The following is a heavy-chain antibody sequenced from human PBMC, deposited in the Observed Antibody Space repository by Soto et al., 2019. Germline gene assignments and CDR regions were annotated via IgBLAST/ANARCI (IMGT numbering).Heavy chain of an antibody. D-gene: IGHD1-26*01. CDR2: IYYSGST. CDR1: GGSISSYY. CDR3: ARRYGGNLDY. J-gene: IGHJ4*02. Sequence: SETLSLTCTVSGGSISSYYWSWIRQPPGKGLEWIGYIYYSGSTNYNPSLKSRVTISVDTSKNQFSLKVSSVTAADTTVYYCARRYGGNLDYWGQGTLVTVSS. V-gene: IGHV4-59*08.